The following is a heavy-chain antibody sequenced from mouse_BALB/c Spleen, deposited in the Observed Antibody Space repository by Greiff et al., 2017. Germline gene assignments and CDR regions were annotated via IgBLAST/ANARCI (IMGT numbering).Heavy chain of an antibody. D-gene: IGHD2-2*01. CDR2: IYPGNSDT. V-gene: IGHV1-5*01. CDR3: TRSKGYDGYFDY. CDR1: GYTFTSYW. J-gene: IGHJ2*01. Sequence: EVQLQQSGTVLARPGASVKMSCKASGYTFTSYWMHWVKQRPGQGLEWIGAIYPGNSDTSYNQKFKGKAKLTAVTSTSTAYMELSSLTNEDSAVYYCTRSKGYDGYFDYWGQGTTLTVSS.